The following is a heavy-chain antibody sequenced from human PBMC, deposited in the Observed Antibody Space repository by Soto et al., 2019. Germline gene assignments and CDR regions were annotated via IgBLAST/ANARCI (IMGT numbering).Heavy chain of an antibody. D-gene: IGHD2-2*01. CDR2: TYYRSQWYN. J-gene: IGHJ6*02. CDR1: GDRVSSDSAA. Sequence: SQTLSLTWAISGDRVSSDSAAWNWIRQSPSRGLEWLGRTYYRSQWYNDYAVSVKSRITINPDTSKNQFSLQLNSVTPEDTAVYYCARDREGYCSSTSCYQSPYYYYGMDVWGQGTTVTVPS. V-gene: IGHV6-1*01. CDR3: ARDREGYCSSTSCYQSPYYYYGMDV.